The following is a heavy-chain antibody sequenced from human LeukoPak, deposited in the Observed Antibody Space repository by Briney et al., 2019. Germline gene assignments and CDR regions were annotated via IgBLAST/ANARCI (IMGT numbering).Heavy chain of an antibody. CDR2: ISQDGSGK. CDR1: GFTFSNYW. D-gene: IGHD4-17*01. V-gene: IGHV3-7*01. CDR3: ARDSRRDYGDYAFFDY. J-gene: IGHJ4*02. Sequence: GGSLRLSCGASGFTFSNYWMSWVRQAPGKGLEWVINISQDGSGKNYADSVEGRFTISRDNAKNSLYLQMNSLRAEDTAVYYCARDSRRDYGDYAFFDYWGQGTLVTVSS.